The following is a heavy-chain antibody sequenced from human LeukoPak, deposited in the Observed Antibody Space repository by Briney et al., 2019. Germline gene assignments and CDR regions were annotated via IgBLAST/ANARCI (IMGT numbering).Heavy chain of an antibody. Sequence: GGSLRLSCAASGFTFSSYAMSWVRQAPGGGLEGVSAISGSCGSTYYADSVKGRFTISRDNSKNTLYLQMNSLRAEDTAVYYCAKELVAITMIVVVTDAFDIWGQGTMVTVSS. V-gene: IGHV3-23*01. CDR3: AKELVAITMIVVVTDAFDI. J-gene: IGHJ3*02. D-gene: IGHD3-22*01. CDR1: GFTFSSYA. CDR2: ISGSCGST.